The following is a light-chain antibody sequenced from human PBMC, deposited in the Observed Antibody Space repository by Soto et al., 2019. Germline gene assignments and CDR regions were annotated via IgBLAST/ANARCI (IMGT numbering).Light chain of an antibody. CDR3: QSYDSSLSAYV. V-gene: IGLV1-40*01. CDR1: SSNIGAGYD. Sequence: QSVLTQPPSVSGAPGQRVTISCTGSSSNIGAGYDVHWYQQLPGTAPKLLIFRNNNRPPGVPDRFSGSKSGTSASLAITGLQAEDEADYYCQSYDSSLSAYVFATGTKVTVL. J-gene: IGLJ1*01. CDR2: RNN.